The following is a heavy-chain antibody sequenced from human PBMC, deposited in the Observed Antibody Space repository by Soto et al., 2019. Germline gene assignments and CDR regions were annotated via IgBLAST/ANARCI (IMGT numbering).Heavy chain of an antibody. V-gene: IGHV2-5*02. CDR2: IYLDDDK. J-gene: IGHJ5*02. D-gene: IGHD6-19*01. CDR1: GFSLSTSEVG. Sequence: QITLKESGPTLVKHTQTLTLTCTFSGFSLSTSEVGVGWIRQPPGKALQWLALIYLDDDKRYSPSLKSRLTSTKDTSKNQVVLTMTNMDPVDTATYYCAHAPGIAVTTNWFDPWGQGILVTVSS. CDR3: AHAPGIAVTTNWFDP.